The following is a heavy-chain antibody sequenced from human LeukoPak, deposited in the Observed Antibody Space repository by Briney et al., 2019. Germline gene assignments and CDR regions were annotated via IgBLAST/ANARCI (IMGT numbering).Heavy chain of an antibody. J-gene: IGHJ6*03. CDR1: GFTFSSYG. D-gene: IGHD4-17*01. Sequence: GGSLRLSCAASGFTFSSYGMSWVRQAPGKGLEWVSAISGSGGSTYYADSVKGRFTISRDNSKNTLYLQMNSLRAEDTAVYYCAKAGLDGDSTRHYYYYYMDVWGKGTTVTISS. CDR3: AKAGLDGDSTRHYYYYYMDV. V-gene: IGHV3-23*01. CDR2: ISGSGGST.